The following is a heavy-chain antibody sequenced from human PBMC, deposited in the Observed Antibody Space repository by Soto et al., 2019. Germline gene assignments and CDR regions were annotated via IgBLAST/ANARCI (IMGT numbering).Heavy chain of an antibody. CDR1: GFTFSSYG. CDR2: ISYEGSNM. Sequence: QEQLVESGGGVVQPGRSLRLSCAASGFTFSSYGMHWVRQAPGKGLEWVSFISYEGSNMHYADSVKGRFTISRDNSKNTLYLQLNSLRAADTAMYYCAKDPRGGLWLHSFYYGMDVWGQGTTVTVSS. CDR3: AKDPRGGLWLHSFYYGMDV. D-gene: IGHD2-21*01. V-gene: IGHV3-30*18. J-gene: IGHJ6*02.